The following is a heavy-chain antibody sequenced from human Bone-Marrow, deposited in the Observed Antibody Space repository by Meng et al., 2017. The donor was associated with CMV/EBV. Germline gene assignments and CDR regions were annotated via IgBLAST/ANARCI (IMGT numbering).Heavy chain of an antibody. CDR3: ARDIKYCDTTTCYYYYGVDV. CDR2: ISYDGSNQ. V-gene: IGHV3-30*04. Sequence: GGSLRLSCAASGFRFSDYALHWVRLAPGRGLEWVAVISYDGSNQYYADSMKGRFTISRDNSKNTLYLQMHSLRPEDTAVYYCARDIKYCDTTTCYYYYGVDVWGQGPTVTVSS. J-gene: IGHJ6*02. D-gene: IGHD2/OR15-2a*01. CDR1: GFRFSDYA.